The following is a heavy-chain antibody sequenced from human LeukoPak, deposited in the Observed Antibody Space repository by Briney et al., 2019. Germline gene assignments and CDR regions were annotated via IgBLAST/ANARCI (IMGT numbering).Heavy chain of an antibody. J-gene: IGHJ4*02. V-gene: IGHV5-51*01. CDR2: IYPDDSDT. Sequence: GESLKISCDGSGSTFNTYWIGWVRQMPGKGLEWMGIIYPDDSDTRYSPSFQGQVTISADKSISTAYLQWSSLKASDTAMYYCARRRFLEWYFDYWGQGTLVTVSS. CDR3: ARRRFLEWYFDY. D-gene: IGHD3-3*01. CDR1: GSTFNTYW.